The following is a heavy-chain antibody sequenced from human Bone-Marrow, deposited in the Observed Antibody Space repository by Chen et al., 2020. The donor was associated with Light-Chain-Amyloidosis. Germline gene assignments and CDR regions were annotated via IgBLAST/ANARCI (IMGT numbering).Heavy chain of an antibody. Sequence: EVQLVESGGGLVQPGGSLRLSCAASGFTFSSYSMNWVRQAPGKGLEWVSYIRSSSSTIYYADSVKGRFTISRDNAKNSLYLQMNSLRAEDTAVYYCAGSWRELLVSPYYYMDVWGKGTTVTVSS. D-gene: IGHD1-26*01. V-gene: IGHV3-48*01. J-gene: IGHJ6*03. CDR1: GFTFSSYS. CDR3: AGSWRELLVSPYYYMDV. CDR2: IRSSSSTI.